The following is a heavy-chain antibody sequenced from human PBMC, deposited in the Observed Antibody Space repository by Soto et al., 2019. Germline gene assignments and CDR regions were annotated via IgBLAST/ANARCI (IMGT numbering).Heavy chain of an antibody. Sequence: QVQLVQSGAEVKKPGASVKVSCKASGYTFTSYYMHWVRQAPGQGLEWMGIINPSGGSTSYAQKFQGRDTMTRDTSTSTVYMELSSLRSEDTAVYYCARDRNYDSSGYCFDYWGQGTLVTVSS. CDR1: GYTFTSYY. CDR3: ARDRNYDSSGYCFDY. V-gene: IGHV1-46*01. CDR2: INPSGGST. D-gene: IGHD3-22*01. J-gene: IGHJ4*02.